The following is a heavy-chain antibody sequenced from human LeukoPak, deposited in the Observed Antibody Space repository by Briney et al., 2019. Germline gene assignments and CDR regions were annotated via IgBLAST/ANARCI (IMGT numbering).Heavy chain of an antibody. D-gene: IGHD2-2*01. CDR3: AKRGYCGSTSCYLYFDS. CDR1: GFTFSSYA. CDR2: IIGSGTNT. Sequence: GGSLRLSCAASGFTFSSYAMSWVRQAPGKGLEWVSTIIGSGTNTYFADSVKGRFTISRDNSKNTLYLQMNSLRAEDTAIYYCAKRGYCGSTSCYLYFDSWGQGTLVTVSS. V-gene: IGHV3-23*01. J-gene: IGHJ4*02.